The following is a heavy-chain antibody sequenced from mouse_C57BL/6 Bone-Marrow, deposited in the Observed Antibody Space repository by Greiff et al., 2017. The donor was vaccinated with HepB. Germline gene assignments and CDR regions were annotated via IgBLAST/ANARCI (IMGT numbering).Heavy chain of an antibody. CDR3: ARSPYDGYSAWFAY. CDR2: IYPSDSET. D-gene: IGHD2-3*01. Sequence: QVQLKQPGAELVRPGSSVKLSCKASGYTFTSYWMDWVKQRPGQGLEWIGNIYPSDSETHYNQKFKDKATLTVDKSSSTAYMQLSSLTSEDSAVYYCARSPYDGYSAWFAYWGQGTLVTVSA. V-gene: IGHV1-61*01. CDR1: GYTFTSYW. J-gene: IGHJ3*01.